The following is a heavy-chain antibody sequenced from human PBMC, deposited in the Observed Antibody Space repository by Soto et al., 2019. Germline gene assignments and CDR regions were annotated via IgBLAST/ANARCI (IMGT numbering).Heavy chain of an antibody. V-gene: IGHV1-8*01. CDR3: ATINGDRDIVVVVAEFGMDV. J-gene: IGHJ6*02. CDR2: MQPNSGKT. Sequence: GASVKVSCKASGSTFTSSDINWVRQSPGQGPEWMGGMQPNSGKTSYAQKFQGRVTMTEDTSTNTAYMELSRLRSEETAVDYCATINGDRDIVVVVAEFGMDVWGQGTTVTVFS. CDR1: GSTFTSSD. D-gene: IGHD2-15*01.